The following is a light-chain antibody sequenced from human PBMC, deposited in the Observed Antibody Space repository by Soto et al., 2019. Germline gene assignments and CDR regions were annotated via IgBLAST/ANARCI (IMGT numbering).Light chain of an antibody. CDR3: QLRSSWPPYT. J-gene: IGKJ2*01. Sequence: EIVLTQSPATLSLSPGEGASLSCRASQSVGTYMAWYQHKPGQAPRLLIYDASKRATGIPARFSGSGSGTNFPFPISSLEPANFALYFCQLRSSWPPYTFAQGTKLGIK. V-gene: IGKV3-11*01. CDR1: QSVGTY. CDR2: DAS.